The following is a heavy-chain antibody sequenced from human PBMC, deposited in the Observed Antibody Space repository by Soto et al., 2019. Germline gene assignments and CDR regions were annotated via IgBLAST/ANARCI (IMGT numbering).Heavy chain of an antibody. CDR3: ARCGYCSSTSCSTFDY. CDR2: INHSGIT. D-gene: IGHD2-2*01. CDR1: GGSFSGYD. J-gene: IGHJ4*02. Sequence: SETLSLTCAVYGGSFSGYDCSWIRQPPWKGLEWIGEINHSGITNYNPSLKSRVTISVDTSKNQFSLKLSSVTAADTAVYYCARCGYCSSTSCSTFDYSGQCTLVAFSS. V-gene: IGHV4-34*01.